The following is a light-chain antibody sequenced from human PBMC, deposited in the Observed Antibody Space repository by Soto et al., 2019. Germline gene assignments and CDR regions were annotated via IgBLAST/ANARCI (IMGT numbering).Light chain of an antibody. CDR3: QQYSSSWT. CDR2: GGS. Sequence: DIVLTQSPGTLSLSPGERATLSCRASQSVSSNHLAWYQQKPGQAPRLLIYGGSTRATGIPVRFSGSGSETEFTLTITRLEPEDFAMYYCQQYSSSWTFGQGTKVEIK. V-gene: IGKV3-20*01. CDR1: QSVSSNH. J-gene: IGKJ1*01.